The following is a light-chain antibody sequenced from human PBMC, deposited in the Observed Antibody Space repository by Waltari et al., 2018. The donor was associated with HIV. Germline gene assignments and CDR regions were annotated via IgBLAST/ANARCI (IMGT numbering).Light chain of an antibody. CDR1: QSVSSSY. J-gene: IGKJ3*01. V-gene: IGKV3-20*01. Sequence: DIVLRQSPGTLSLSPGERAPLSCRASQSVSSSYLAWYQHKPGQAPRLLIYGATSRATGIPDRFSGSGSGTDFTLTISRLEPEDFAVYFCQQYGTSFTFGPGTKVDIK. CDR3: QQYGTSFT. CDR2: GAT.